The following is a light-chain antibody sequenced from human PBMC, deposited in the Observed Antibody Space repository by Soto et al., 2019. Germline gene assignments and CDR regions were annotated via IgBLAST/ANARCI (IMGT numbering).Light chain of an antibody. CDR1: QNIRGW. CDR3: QQYNIYSLT. V-gene: IGKV1-5*01. J-gene: IGKJ1*01. CDR2: DAS. Sequence: DIRMTQSPSTLSTSVGDRVTITCRASQNIRGWLAWYQQKPGKAPKLLIYDASTLESGVPSRFSGSGSGTEFTLTISSLQPDDFTTYYCQQYNIYSLTFGQGTTVAIK.